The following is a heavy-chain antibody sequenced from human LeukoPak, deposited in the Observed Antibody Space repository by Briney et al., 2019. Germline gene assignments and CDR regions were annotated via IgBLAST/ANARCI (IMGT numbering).Heavy chain of an antibody. Sequence: GGSLRLSCAASGFTFDDYAMHWVRQAPGKGLEWVSGNSWNSGSIGYADSVKGRFTISRDNAKNSLYLQMNSLRAEDTALYYCAKSTEPPEDYYYGMDVWGQGTTVTVSS. D-gene: IGHD1-14*01. CDR3: AKSTEPPEDYYYGMDV. V-gene: IGHV3-9*01. CDR2: NSWNSGSI. CDR1: GFTFDDYA. J-gene: IGHJ6*02.